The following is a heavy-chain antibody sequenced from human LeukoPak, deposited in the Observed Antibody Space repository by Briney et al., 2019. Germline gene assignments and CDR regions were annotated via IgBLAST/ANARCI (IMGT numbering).Heavy chain of an antibody. Sequence: SETLSLTCTVSGGSISSSSYYWGWIRQPTGKGLEWIGSIYYSGSTYYNPSLKSRVTISVDTSKNQFSLKLSSVTAADTAVYYCASLRAGDSYWGQGTLVTVSS. J-gene: IGHJ4*02. D-gene: IGHD3-16*01. CDR2: IYYSGST. V-gene: IGHV4-39*01. CDR3: ASLRAGDSY. CDR1: GGSISSSSYY.